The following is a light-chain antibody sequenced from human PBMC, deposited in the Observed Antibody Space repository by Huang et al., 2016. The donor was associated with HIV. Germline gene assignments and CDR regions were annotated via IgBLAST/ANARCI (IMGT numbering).Light chain of an antibody. CDR2: GVS. Sequence: DIQMTQSPSVMSASVGDRVTITCRANQDIFDYLAWFQQRPGKVPKSLIYGVSSLQSGVPSRFSGSGSGTEFTLTISSLQPEDFATYYCLQHKAFHLPTFGQGTQVEV. CDR3: LQHKAFHLPT. CDR1: QDIFDY. J-gene: IGKJ1*01. V-gene: IGKV1-17*03.